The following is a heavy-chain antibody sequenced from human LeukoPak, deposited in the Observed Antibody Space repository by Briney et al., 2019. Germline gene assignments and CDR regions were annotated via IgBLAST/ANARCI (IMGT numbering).Heavy chain of an antibody. V-gene: IGHV1-8*01. J-gene: IGHJ6*03. D-gene: IGHD3-16*01. Sequence: PWASVSVSCKASGYTFTSYDINWVRQAPGQGLEWMASMNPNNGNTAYARKFQGRVTMTRNSSIGTAYLELSALRSEDTPVYYCARLHWESGGIYFYYYMDVWGKGTTVTVSS. CDR2: MNPNNGNT. CDR1: GYTFTSYD. CDR3: ARLHWESGGIYFYYYMDV.